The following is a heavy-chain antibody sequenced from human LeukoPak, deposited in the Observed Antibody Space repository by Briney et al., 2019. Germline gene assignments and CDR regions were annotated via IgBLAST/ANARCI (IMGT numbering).Heavy chain of an antibody. Sequence: GESLKISCKGSGYSFTSYWIGWVRRMPGKGLEWMGIIYPGDSDTRYSPSFQGQVTISADKSISTAYLQWSSLKASDTAMYYCARRASYDYVWGSYRYNFDYWGQGTLVTVSS. CDR1: GYSFTSYW. CDR3: ARRASYDYVWGSYRYNFDY. J-gene: IGHJ4*02. V-gene: IGHV5-51*01. CDR2: IYPGDSDT. D-gene: IGHD3-16*02.